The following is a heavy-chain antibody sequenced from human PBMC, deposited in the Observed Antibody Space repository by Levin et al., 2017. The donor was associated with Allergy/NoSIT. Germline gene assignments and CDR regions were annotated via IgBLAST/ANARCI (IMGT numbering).Heavy chain of an antibody. CDR1: GYTFIGHY. CDR2: LNPNSGGT. Sequence: GESLKISCQASGYTFIGHYIHWVRQAPGQGLEWMGWLNPNSGGTNYAQKFQGSVTMTRDTSISTAYMELSRLTSDDTAVYYCARGGHSGSCYTAVDYWGQGTLVTVSS. V-gene: IGHV1-2*02. J-gene: IGHJ4*02. CDR3: ARGGHSGSCYTAVDY. D-gene: IGHD3-10*01.